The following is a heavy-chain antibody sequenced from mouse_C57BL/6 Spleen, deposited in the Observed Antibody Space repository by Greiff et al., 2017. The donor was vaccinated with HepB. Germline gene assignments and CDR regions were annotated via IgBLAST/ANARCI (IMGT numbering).Heavy chain of an antibody. V-gene: IGHV7-3*01. Sequence: RVESGGGLVQPGGSLSLSCAASGFTFTDYYMSWVRQPPGKALEWLGFIRNKANGYTTEYSASVKGWFTISRDNSQSILYLQMNALRAEDSATYYCARGRYYYGSSSYFDVWGTGTTVTVSS. CDR1: GFTFTDYY. CDR2: IRNKANGYTT. CDR3: ARGRYYYGSSSYFDV. J-gene: IGHJ1*03. D-gene: IGHD1-1*01.